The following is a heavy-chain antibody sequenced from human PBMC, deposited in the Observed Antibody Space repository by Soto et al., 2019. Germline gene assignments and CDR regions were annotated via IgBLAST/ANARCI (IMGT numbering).Heavy chain of an antibody. Sequence: SVKVSCKASGGTFSSCAISWVRQAPGQGLEWMGGIIPIFGTANYAQKFQGRVTITADESTSTAYMELSSLRSEDTAVYYCARLGMXYDFCSGPSYYYYGMDVWGQGTTVTVSS. J-gene: IGHJ6*02. CDR3: ARLGMXYDFCSGPSYYYYGMDV. V-gene: IGHV1-69*13. CDR2: IIPIFGTA. D-gene: IGHD3-3*01. CDR1: GGTFSSCA.